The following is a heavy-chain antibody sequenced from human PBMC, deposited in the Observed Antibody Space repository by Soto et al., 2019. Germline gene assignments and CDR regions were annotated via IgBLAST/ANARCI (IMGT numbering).Heavy chain of an antibody. D-gene: IGHD2-8*01. J-gene: IGHJ6*02. CDR3: ATEGQMGGLDV. CDR1: GFSFSGYG. Sequence: QVQLVESGGGVVQPGRSLRLSCAASGFSFSGYGMHWVRQAPGKGLEWVTIISYDGSNKYYADSVKGRFSISRDNSKNTLYLQMNSLRADDTAVYYCATEGQMGGLDVWGQGTTVTVSS. CDR2: ISYDGSNK. V-gene: IGHV3-30*03.